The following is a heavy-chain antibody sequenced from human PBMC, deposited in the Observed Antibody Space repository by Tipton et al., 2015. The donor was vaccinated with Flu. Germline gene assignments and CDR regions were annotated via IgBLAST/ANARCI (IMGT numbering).Heavy chain of an antibody. Sequence: GLVKPSQTLSLTCVISGDSVSGNSAAWTWFRQSPSRGLEWLGRTYFRSKWNTEYAASVRSRITIDRDTSKNQFSLHLNSMTPEDTAVYYCARLPHTTLPGDNWFDPWGQGILVSVSS. D-gene: IGHD1-14*01. CDR2: TYFRSKWNT. CDR1: GDSVSGNSAA. CDR3: ARLPHTTLPGDNWFDP. J-gene: IGHJ5*02. V-gene: IGHV6-1*01.